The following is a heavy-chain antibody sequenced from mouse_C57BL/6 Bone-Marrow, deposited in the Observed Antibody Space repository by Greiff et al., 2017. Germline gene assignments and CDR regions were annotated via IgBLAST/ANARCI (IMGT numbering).Heavy chain of an antibody. Sequence: VQLQQPGAELVMPGASVKLSCKASGYTFTSYWMHWVKQRPGQGLEWIGEIDPSASSTNYNQKFKGKSTLTVDKSSSTAYMQLSILTSEDSAVYNCAIISDDYDGFAYWGQGTLVTVSA. V-gene: IGHV1-69*01. CDR2: IDPSASST. J-gene: IGHJ3*01. CDR1: GYTFTSYW. CDR3: AIISDDYDGFAY. D-gene: IGHD2-4*01.